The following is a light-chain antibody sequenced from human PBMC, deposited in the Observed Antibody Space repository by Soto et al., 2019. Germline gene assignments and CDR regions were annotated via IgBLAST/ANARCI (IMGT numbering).Light chain of an antibody. CDR3: QQYNSYPWT. V-gene: IGKV1-5*03. CDR2: KAS. J-gene: IGKJ1*01. CDR1: QSISTW. Sequence: DIQMTQSPSTLSASAGDRVTITCRASQSISTWLAWYQQKPGKAPKLLIYKASSLESGVPSRFSGSGSGTNFLLTISSLQPDDFATYYCQQYNSYPWTFGQGTKVEIK.